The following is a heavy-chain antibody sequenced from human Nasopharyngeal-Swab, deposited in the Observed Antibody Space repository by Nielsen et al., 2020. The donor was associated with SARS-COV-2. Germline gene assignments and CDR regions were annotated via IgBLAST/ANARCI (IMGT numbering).Heavy chain of an antibody. CDR2: IYYSGST. CDR3: ARHLSWWLVTSYYFDY. CDR1: GGSISSSSYY. Sequence: SETLSLTCTVSGGSISSSSYYWGWIRRPPGKGLEWIGSIYYSGSTYYNPSLKSRVTISVDTSKNQFSLKLSSVTAADTAVYYCARHLSWWLVTSYYFDYWGQGTLVTVSS. V-gene: IGHV4-39*01. J-gene: IGHJ4*02. D-gene: IGHD6-19*01.